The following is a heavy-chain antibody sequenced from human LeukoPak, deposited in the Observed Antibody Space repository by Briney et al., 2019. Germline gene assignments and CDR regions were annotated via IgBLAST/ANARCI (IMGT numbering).Heavy chain of an antibody. CDR1: GFTFDDYA. D-gene: IGHD5-12*01. Sequence: PGGSLTLFCAASGFTFDDYAMHWDRQPPGKGLEWVSGISWNSDNIAFADFVKGRFTISRDNAKNSLYLQMNSLRVEDTALYFCARKIESGAAHYFDYWGQGTLVTVSS. V-gene: IGHV3-9*01. CDR3: ARKIESGAAHYFDY. J-gene: IGHJ4*02. CDR2: ISWNSDNI.